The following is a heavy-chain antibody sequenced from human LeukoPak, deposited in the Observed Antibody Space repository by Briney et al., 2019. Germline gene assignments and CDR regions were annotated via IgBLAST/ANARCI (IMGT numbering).Heavy chain of an antibody. CDR2: MNPNSGNT. CDR1: GYTFTSYD. V-gene: IGHV1-8*01. Sequence: GASVKVSCKASGYTFTSYDINWVRQATGQGLEWMGWMNPNSGNTGYAQKFQGRVTMTRSTSISTAYMELSSLRSEDTAVYYCARGSLAAREARGGWFDPWGQGTLVTVSS. CDR3: ARGSLAAREARGGWFDP. D-gene: IGHD6-6*01. J-gene: IGHJ5*02.